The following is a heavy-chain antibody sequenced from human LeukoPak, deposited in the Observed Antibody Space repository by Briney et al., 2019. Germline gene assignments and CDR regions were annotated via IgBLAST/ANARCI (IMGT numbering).Heavy chain of an antibody. CDR2: ISSSSSYI. CDR1: RFTFSSYN. Sequence: PGGSLRLSCAASRFTFSSYNMNWVRQAPGKGLEWVSSISSSSSYIYYADSVKGRFTISRDNAKNTLYLQMNSLSAEDTAVYYCARAAYCGDNCHYHFDNWGQGTLVTVSS. D-gene: IGHD2-21*02. V-gene: IGHV3-21*01. J-gene: IGHJ4*02. CDR3: ARAAYCGDNCHYHFDN.